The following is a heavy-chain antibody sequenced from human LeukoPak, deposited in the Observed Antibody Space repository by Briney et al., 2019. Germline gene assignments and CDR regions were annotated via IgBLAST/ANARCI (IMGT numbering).Heavy chain of an antibody. CDR2: IFSNDEK. CDR3: ARISGRYYGSGSPHDY. J-gene: IGHJ4*02. V-gene: IGHV2-26*01. Sequence: SGPTLVNPTETLTLTCTVSGFSLSNARMGVSWIRQPPGKALEWLAHIFSNDEKSYSTSLKSSLTISKDTSKSQVVLTMTNMDPVDTATYYCARISGRYYGSGSPHDYWGQGTLVTVSS. CDR1: GFSLSNARMG. D-gene: IGHD3-10*01.